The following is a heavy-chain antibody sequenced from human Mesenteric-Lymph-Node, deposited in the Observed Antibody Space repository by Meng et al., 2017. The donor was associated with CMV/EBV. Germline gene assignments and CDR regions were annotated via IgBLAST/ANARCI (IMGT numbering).Heavy chain of an antibody. CDR2: IYYSGTT. D-gene: IGHD1-26*01. Sequence: SGDAISSGSYLWTWIRQPPGKGLEWIGYIYYSGTTNSNPSLKSRVTISVDTSNNQFSLKLASVTAADTALYFCARDTMGASRPYFFDYWGQGILVTVSS. CDR3: ARDTMGASRPYFFDY. J-gene: IGHJ4*02. CDR1: GDAISSGSYL. V-gene: IGHV4-61*01.